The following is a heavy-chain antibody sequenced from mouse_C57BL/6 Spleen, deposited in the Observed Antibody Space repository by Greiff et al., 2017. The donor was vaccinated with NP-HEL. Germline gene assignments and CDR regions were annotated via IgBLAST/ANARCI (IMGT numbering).Heavy chain of an antibody. CDR3: ARVDYYGSSY. D-gene: IGHD1-1*01. J-gene: IGHJ2*01. Sequence: VQLQQSGAELVKPGASVKLSCKASGYTFTSYWMQWVKQRPGQGLEWIGEIDPSDSYTNYNQKFKGKATLTVDTSSSTAYMQLSSLTSEDSAVYYCARVDYYGSSYWGQGTTLTVSS. CDR2: IDPSDSYT. CDR1: GYTFTSYW. V-gene: IGHV1-50*01.